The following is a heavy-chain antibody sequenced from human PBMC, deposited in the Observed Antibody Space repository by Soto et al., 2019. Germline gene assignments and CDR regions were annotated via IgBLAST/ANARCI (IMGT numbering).Heavy chain of an antibody. CDR1: GGSVASPTDY. CDR2: VHYGGTT. Sequence: QVQLQESGPGLVRPSETLSLTCIVSGGSVASPTDYWSWVRQPPGKGLEWIGYVHYGGTTNYNRSLKSRLTISLDTSKNQFSLRLNSVTAADTAMYYCARDSLYSDNLAYYLDYWGQGTLVTVSS. D-gene: IGHD3-22*01. V-gene: IGHV4-61*01. CDR3: ARDSLYSDNLAYYLDY. J-gene: IGHJ4*02.